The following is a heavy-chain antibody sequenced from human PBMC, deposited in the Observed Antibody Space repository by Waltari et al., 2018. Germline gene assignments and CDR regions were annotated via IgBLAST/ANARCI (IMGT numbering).Heavy chain of an antibody. D-gene: IGHD1-26*01. CDR1: GGSIRSYY. CDR2: IHYSGST. CDR3: ARVMGVGATYDAFDI. J-gene: IGHJ3*02. V-gene: IGHV4-59*01. Sequence: QVQLQESGPGLVKPAETLSLTCTVSGGSIRSYYWTWVRQPPGKGLEWLGYIHYSGSTNDNPSLKSRVTISVDPAKNLFSLSLTSVTAADTALYYCARVMGVGATYDAFDIWGRGTMVTVSS.